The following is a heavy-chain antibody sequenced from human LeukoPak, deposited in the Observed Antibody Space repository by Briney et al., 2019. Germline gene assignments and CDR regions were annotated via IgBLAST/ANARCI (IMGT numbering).Heavy chain of an antibody. CDR3: TTENPTDF. CDR1: GFPFTNAW. Sequence: SGGSLRLSCAASGFPFTNAWMSWVRQAPGKGLEWVGRIKSKTDGGTTDYAAPVKGRFTISRDDSENMLYLQVNTVKIEDTAVYYCTTENPTDFWGQGTLVTVSS. V-gene: IGHV3-15*01. CDR2: IKSKTDGGTT. J-gene: IGHJ4*02.